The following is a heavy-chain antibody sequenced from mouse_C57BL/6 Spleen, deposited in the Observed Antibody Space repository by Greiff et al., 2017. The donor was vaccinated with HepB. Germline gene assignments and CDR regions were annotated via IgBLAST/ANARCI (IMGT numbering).Heavy chain of an antibody. CDR3: TWVDAMDY. CDR1: GFNIKDDY. V-gene: IGHV14-4*01. Sequence: VQLKESGAELVRPGASVKLSCTASGFNIKDDYMHWVKQRPEQGLEWIGWIDPENGDTEYASKFQGKATITADTSSNTAYLQLSSLTSEDTAVYYCTWVDAMDYWGQGTSVTVSS. J-gene: IGHJ4*01. D-gene: IGHD1-1*01. CDR2: IDPENGDT.